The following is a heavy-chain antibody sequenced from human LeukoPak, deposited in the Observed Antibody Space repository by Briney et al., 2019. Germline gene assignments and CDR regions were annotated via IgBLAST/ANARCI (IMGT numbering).Heavy chain of an antibody. CDR1: GYRFPTYW. J-gene: IGHJ4*02. CDR2: IYTDESNI. D-gene: IGHD2-2*03. V-gene: IGHV5-51*01. Sequence: PGESLKISCKGSGYRFPTYWIAWVRQMPGKGLGWMGTIYTDESNISYSPSFQGQVTISADKSISTAYLQWSSLKASDTAMYYCARPPSRGYSSSFEYWGQGTLVTVSS. CDR3: ARPPSRGYSSSFEY.